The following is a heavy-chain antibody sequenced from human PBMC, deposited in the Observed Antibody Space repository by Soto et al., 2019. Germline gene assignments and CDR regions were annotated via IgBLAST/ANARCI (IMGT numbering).Heavy chain of an antibody. CDR1: GFTFSTYW. CDR3: ARGDDNGGWGAY. V-gene: IGHV3-74*01. Sequence: EVQLVESGGSLVQPGGSLRLSCAASGFTFSTYWMHWVRQVPGKGLVWVSRIDSDGSTTNYADSVKGRFTISRDNAKSTLYLQMNSLRVEDTAVYYYARGDDNGGWGAYWGQGTLVTVSS. J-gene: IGHJ4*02. CDR2: IDSDGSTT. D-gene: IGHD2-8*01.